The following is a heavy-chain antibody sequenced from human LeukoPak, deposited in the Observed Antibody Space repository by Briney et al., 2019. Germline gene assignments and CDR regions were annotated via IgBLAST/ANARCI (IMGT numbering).Heavy chain of an antibody. CDR2: IYHSGST. CDR1: GGSISSYY. Sequence: SETLSLTCTVSGGSISSYYWSWIRQSPGKGLEWIGSIYHSGSTYYNPSLKSRVTISVDTSKNQFSLKLRSVTAADTAVYYCARTTEGYAGGPGYSYYYYMDVWGKGTTVTISS. J-gene: IGHJ6*03. V-gene: IGHV4-59*01. CDR3: ARTTEGYAGGPGYSYYYYMDV. D-gene: IGHD5-12*01.